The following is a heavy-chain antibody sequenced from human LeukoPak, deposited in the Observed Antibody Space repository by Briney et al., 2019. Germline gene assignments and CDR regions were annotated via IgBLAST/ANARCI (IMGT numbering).Heavy chain of an antibody. D-gene: IGHD6-13*01. V-gene: IGHV3-66*01. J-gene: IGHJ4*02. CDR2: IYSGGST. CDR1: GFTVSRSF. CDR3: VREAGIAAAGSSDYYFDY. Sequence: GGSLRLSCAASGFTVSRSFMSWVRQAPGKGLEWVSVIYSGGSTRSADSVKGRFTIVRDTSKNTLYLQMNSLRAEDTAIYYCVREAGIAAAGSSDYYFDYWGQGTPVTVSS.